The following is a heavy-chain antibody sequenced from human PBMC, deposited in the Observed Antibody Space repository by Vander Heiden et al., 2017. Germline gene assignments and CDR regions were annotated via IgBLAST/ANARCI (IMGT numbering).Heavy chain of an antibody. CDR3: ARHRTAAEIDL. V-gene: IGHV4-39*01. Sequence: QLQLHESGPRLLKASETLSLTCTVPGASITNAGSNWGWVRQSPGKGLEYIGTIYYSGITNYSPSLRSRVAMSVDTSKSQFSLKVTSVTAADTAVYFCARHRTAAEIDLWGQGTLVTVSS. D-gene: IGHD6-13*01. CDR2: IYYSGIT. J-gene: IGHJ5*02. CDR1: GASITNAGSN.